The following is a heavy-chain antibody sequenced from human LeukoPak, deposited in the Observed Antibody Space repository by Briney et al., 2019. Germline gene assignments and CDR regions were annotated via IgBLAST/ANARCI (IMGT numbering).Heavy chain of an antibody. CDR1: GVTFSSYA. Sequence: GGSLRLPCAASGVTFSSYAMSWVRQAPGKGLEWVSANSGSGGSTYYADSVKGRFTISRDNSKNTLYLQMNSLRAEDTAVYYCAKEAYYYDSSGYQYYFDYWGQGTLVTVSS. CDR3: AKEAYYYDSSGYQYYFDY. J-gene: IGHJ4*02. V-gene: IGHV3-23*01. D-gene: IGHD3-22*01. CDR2: NSGSGGST.